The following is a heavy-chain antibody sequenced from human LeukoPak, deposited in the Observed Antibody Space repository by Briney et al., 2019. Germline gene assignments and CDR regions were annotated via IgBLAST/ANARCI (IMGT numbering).Heavy chain of an antibody. V-gene: IGHV1-69*04. CDR2: IIPILGIA. Sequence: ASVKASCKASGGTFSSYAISWVRQAPGQGLEWMGRIIPILGIANYAQKFQGRVTITADKSTSTAYMELSSLRSEDTAVYYCARGQRRLYYYGMDVWGQGTTVTVSS. CDR1: GGTFSSYA. J-gene: IGHJ6*02. CDR3: ARGQRRLYYYGMDV.